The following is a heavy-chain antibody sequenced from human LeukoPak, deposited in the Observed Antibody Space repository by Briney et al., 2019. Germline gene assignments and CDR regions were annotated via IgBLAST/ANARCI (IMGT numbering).Heavy chain of an antibody. CDR3: AREGYGGNNAFDI. J-gene: IGHJ3*02. D-gene: IGHD4-23*01. CDR1: GTTFRNYE. V-gene: IGHV3-48*03. Sequence: PGGSLRLSCAASGTTFRNYEMNWIRQAPGKGLEWVSYSSNSGTTMYYADSVQGRFTISRDNAKNSLYLQMNRLRAEDTAVYYCAREGYGGNNAFDIWGQGTVVTVSS. CDR2: SSNSGTTM.